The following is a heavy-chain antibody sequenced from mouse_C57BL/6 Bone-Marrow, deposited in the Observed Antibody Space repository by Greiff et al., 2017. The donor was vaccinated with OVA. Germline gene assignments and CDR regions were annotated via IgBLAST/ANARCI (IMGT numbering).Heavy chain of an antibody. V-gene: IGHV10-1*01. CDR2: IRSKSNNYAT. Sequence: EVNLVESGGGLVQPKGSLKLSCAASGFSFNTYAMNWVRQAPGKGLEWVARIRSKSNNYATYYADSVKDRFTISRDDSESMLYLQMNNLKTEDTAMYYCVRHGADYYGSFDYWGQGTTLTVSS. J-gene: IGHJ2*01. CDR3: VRHGADYYGSFDY. CDR1: GFSFNTYA. D-gene: IGHD1-1*01.